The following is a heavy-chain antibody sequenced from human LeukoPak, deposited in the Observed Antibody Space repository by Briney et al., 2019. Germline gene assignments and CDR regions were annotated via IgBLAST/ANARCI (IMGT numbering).Heavy chain of an antibody. CDR3: ARSSSGTYHY. V-gene: IGHV1-3*01. Sequence: ASVTASCKTSGYNFPSYTMHWLRQAPGQSPEWMGSINGDNGNTKYSEKFQDRVTFTRDTSASSAYMELSSLRSEDTAVYYCARSSSGTYHYWGQGTLVTVSS. CDR1: GYNFPSYT. J-gene: IGHJ4*02. CDR2: INGDNGNT. D-gene: IGHD3-10*01.